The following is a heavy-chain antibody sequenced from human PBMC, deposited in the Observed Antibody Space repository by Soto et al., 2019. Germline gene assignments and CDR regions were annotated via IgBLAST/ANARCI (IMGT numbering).Heavy chain of an antibody. Sequence: EVQLLESGGGMVQPGGSLRVSCAASGFTFRNFVMSWVRQAPGKGLEWVSAIRGTGGETFYADSVKGRFTISRDNSKNTLYLQMNGLRDENTALYFCAQDRGWGVVSPSHDYWGQGTLVTVSS. V-gene: IGHV3-23*01. J-gene: IGHJ4*02. CDR2: IRGTGGET. CDR3: AQDRGWGVVSPSHDY. CDR1: GFTFRNFV. D-gene: IGHD2-21*01.